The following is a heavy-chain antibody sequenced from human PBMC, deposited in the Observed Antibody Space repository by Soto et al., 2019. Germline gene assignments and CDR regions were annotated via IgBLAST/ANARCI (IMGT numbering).Heavy chain of an antibody. V-gene: IGHV3-72*01. J-gene: IGHJ6*02. CDR2: SRNKGNSYTT. D-gene: IGHD1-7*01. CDR1: GFTFNDHY. CDR3: SRAGTIGPNLYHVMDV. Sequence: AGGSLRLSCAASGFTFNDHYMDWVRQAPGKGLEWVGRSRNKGNSYTTEYAASVKGRFSISRDDSRNSLFLQMNSLKIEDTAVYYCSRAGTIGPNLYHVMDVWGQGTTVTVSS.